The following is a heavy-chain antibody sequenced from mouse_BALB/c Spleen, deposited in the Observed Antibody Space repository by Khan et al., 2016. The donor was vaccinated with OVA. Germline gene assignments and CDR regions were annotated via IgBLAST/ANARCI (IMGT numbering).Heavy chain of an antibody. D-gene: IGHD2-10*01. CDR1: GFSLTNYG. CDR3: ARQPYYHYNIMDY. CDR2: IWSDGST. V-gene: IGHV2-6-1*01. Sequence: QVQLKESGPGLAAPSQSLSITCTISGFSLTNYGVHWIRQPPGKGLEWLVVIWSDGSTTYNSALQSRLTITKDNPQSQVFLKMNGLQTDDTAIYFCARQPYYHYNIMDYWGQGTSVTVSS. J-gene: IGHJ4*01.